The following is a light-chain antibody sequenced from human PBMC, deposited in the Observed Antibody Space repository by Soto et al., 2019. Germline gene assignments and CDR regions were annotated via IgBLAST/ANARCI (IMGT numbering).Light chain of an antibody. CDR3: QQANSFPRT. CDR2: KAS. J-gene: IGKJ4*01. CDR1: QSISSW. Sequence: DIQMTQSPSTLSASVGDRVTITCRASQSISSWLAWYQQKPGKAPKLLIYKASGLESGVPSRFSGSGSGTEFTLTISSLQPDDFATYYCQQANSFPRTFGGGTKVDIK. V-gene: IGKV1-5*03.